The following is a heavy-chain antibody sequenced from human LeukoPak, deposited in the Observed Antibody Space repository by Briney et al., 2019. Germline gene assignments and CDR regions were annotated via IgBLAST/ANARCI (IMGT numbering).Heavy chain of an antibody. D-gene: IGHD2-15*01. CDR1: GYTFTSYG. CDR3: ANQRRIRGSKGAFDI. V-gene: IGHV1-18*01. Sequence: ASVKVSCKASGYTFTSYGVSWVRQAPGQGLEWMGCISVHNGNTKYAQRVQGRVTMTTDTSTSTAYKELSSLRSEDTAVYYCANQRRIRGSKGAFDIWGQGTMVTVSS. CDR2: ISVHNGNT. J-gene: IGHJ3*02.